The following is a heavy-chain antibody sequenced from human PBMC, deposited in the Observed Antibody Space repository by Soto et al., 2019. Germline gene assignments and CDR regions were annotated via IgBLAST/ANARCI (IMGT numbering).Heavy chain of an antibody. CDR1: GGSFSGYY. CDR2: INHSGST. Sequence: QVQLQQWGAGLLKPSETLSLTCAVYGGSFSGYYWSWIRQPPGKGLEWIGEINHSGSTNYNPSLKSRVTISVDTSKNQFSLKLSSVTAADTAVYYCARVVPSYYDILTGYADYFDYWGQGTPVTVSS. D-gene: IGHD3-9*01. CDR3: ARVVPSYYDILTGYADYFDY. J-gene: IGHJ4*02. V-gene: IGHV4-34*01.